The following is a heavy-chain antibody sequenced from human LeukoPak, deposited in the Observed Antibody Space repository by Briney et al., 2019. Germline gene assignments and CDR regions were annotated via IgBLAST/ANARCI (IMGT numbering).Heavy chain of an antibody. CDR2: IYYSGST. CDR3: ARSIVGATIDY. CDR1: GGSISSYY. D-gene: IGHD1-26*01. V-gene: IGHV4-59*01. J-gene: IGHJ4*02. Sequence: SETLSLTCTVSGGSISSYYWSWIRQPPGKGLEYIGYIYYSGSTNYNPSLKSRVTISVDTSKNQFSLKLSSVTAADTAVYYCARSIVGATIDYWGQGTLVTVSS.